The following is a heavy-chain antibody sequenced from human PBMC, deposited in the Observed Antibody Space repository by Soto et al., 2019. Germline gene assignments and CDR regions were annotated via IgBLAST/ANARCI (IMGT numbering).Heavy chain of an antibody. V-gene: IGHV1-18*01. J-gene: IGHJ6*02. CDR1: GYTFTSYG. CDR2: ISAYNGNT. CDR3: ARDRVVPAAMIEYGMDV. D-gene: IGHD2-2*01. Sequence: ASVKVSCKASGYTFTSYGISWVRQAPGQGLEWMGWISAYNGNTNYAQKLQGRVTMTTDTSTSTAYMELRSLRSDDTAVYYCARDRVVPAAMIEYGMDVWGQGTTVTVSS.